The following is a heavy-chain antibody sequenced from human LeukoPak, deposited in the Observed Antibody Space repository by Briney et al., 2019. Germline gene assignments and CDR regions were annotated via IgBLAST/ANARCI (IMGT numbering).Heavy chain of an antibody. CDR2: IYPGDSDT. Sequence: GESLKISCKGSGYSFTSYWIGWVRQMPGKGLEWMGIIYPGDSDTRYSPSFQGQVTISADKSISTAYLQWSSLKASDTAMYYCARGRRGTYYYYYMDVWGKGTTVTISS. D-gene: IGHD2-15*01. J-gene: IGHJ6*03. CDR1: GYSFTSYW. CDR3: ARGRRGTYYYYYMDV. V-gene: IGHV5-51*01.